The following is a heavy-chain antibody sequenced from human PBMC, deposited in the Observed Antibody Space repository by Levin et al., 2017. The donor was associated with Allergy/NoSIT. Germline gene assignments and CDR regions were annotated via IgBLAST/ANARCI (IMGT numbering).Heavy chain of an antibody. J-gene: IGHJ4*02. D-gene: IGHD1-14*01. CDR1: GFTFSSYG. Sequence: GGSLRLSCAASGFTFSSYGMHWVRQAPGKGLEWVAIISYDGSNKYYADSVKGRFTISRDNSKNTLSLQLNSLRAEDTAVYYCAKRDYDRKHYFDYWGQGTLVTVSS. V-gene: IGHV3-30*18. CDR2: ISYDGSNK. CDR3: AKRDYDRKHYFDY.